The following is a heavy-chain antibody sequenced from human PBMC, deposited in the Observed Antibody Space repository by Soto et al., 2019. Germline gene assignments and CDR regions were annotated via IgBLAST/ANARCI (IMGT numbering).Heavy chain of an antibody. CDR2: FGVDYVT. CDR1: GFRFSNYA. CDR3: AKAKGYFDHTVPDQ. D-gene: IGHD3-9*01. J-gene: IGHJ4*02. Sequence: EVQLLESGGGLRQPGGSLRLSCATSGFRFSNYAMSWVRQAPGKGLEWVSGFGVDYVTYYADSVRGRYTISRDNSKNTLYLQMNSLTAEDTALYYCAKAKGYFDHTVPDQWGQGTLVTVSS. V-gene: IGHV3-23*01.